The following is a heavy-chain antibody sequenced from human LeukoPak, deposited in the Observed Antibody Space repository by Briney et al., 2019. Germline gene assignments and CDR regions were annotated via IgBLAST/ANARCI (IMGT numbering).Heavy chain of an antibody. CDR3: AKDRSMAYEFDY. CDR2: IWYDGSNK. D-gene: IGHD2/OR15-2a*01. CDR1: GFTFSSYG. V-gene: IGHV3-33*03. J-gene: IGHJ4*02. Sequence: PGGSLRLSCAASGFTFSSYGMHWVRQAPGKGLEWVAVIWYDGSNKYYADSVKGRFTISRDDAKNTLYLQMNSLRAEDTAVYYCAKDRSMAYEFDYWGQGTLVTVSS.